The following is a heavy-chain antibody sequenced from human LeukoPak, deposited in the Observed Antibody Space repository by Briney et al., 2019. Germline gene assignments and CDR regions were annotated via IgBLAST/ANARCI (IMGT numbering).Heavy chain of an antibody. Sequence: ASVKVSCKASGYTFTSYYMHWVRQAPGQGLEWMGWINPNSGGTNYAQKFQGRVTMTRDTSISTAYMELSRLRSDDTAVYYCAITYNWNAAFDYWGQGTLVTVSS. CDR1: GYTFTSYY. D-gene: IGHD1-1*01. CDR3: AITYNWNAAFDY. J-gene: IGHJ4*02. V-gene: IGHV1-2*02. CDR2: INPNSGGT.